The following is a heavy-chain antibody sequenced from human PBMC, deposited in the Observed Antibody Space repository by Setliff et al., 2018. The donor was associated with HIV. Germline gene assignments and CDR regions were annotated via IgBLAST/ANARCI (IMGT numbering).Heavy chain of an antibody. D-gene: IGHD4-17*01. V-gene: IGHV4-31*03. Sequence: SETLSLTCTVSGGSISNGGYYWSWIRQHPGKGLEWIGYIYNSGSTYYNPSLKSRVVISLDTSKNQFSLRLSSVTAADTAVYYCARAFSTTLTVFDFWGQGTLVTVSS. CDR3: ARAFSTTLTVFDF. CDR1: GGSISNGGYY. J-gene: IGHJ4*02. CDR2: IYNSGST.